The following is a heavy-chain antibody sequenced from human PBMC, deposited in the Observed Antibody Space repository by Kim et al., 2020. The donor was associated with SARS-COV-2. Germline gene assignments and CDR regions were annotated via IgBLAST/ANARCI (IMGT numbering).Heavy chain of an antibody. CDR2: TT. V-gene: IGHV3-48*02. Sequence: TTYYADSTKGRFTISRDNAKNSLFLQMNSLRDEDTAVYYCAREDRDPPKNYHGFYVWGQGTT. CDR3: AREDRDPPKNYHGFYV. D-gene: IGHD3-10*01. J-gene: IGHJ6*01.